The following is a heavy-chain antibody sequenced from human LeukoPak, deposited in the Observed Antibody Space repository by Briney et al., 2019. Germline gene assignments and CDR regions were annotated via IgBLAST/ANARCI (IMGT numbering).Heavy chain of an antibody. V-gene: IGHV4-4*07. J-gene: IGHJ4*02. CDR1: GGSISSYY. D-gene: IGHD5-12*01. Sequence: SETLSLTCTVSGGSISSYYWSWIRQPAGKGLEWIGHMYTSGTTNYNPSLKSRVTMSVDTSKNQFSLKLSSVTAADTAVYYCARDRSGYEPFDYWGQGTLVTVSS. CDR2: MYTSGTT. CDR3: ARDRSGYEPFDY.